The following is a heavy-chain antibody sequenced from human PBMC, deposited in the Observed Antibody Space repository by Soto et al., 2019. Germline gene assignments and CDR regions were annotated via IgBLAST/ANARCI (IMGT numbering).Heavy chain of an antibody. CDR1: GCTFSSYA. J-gene: IGHJ4*02. Sequence: GASVKVSCKASGCTFSSYAMSWVRQAPGQGLEWMGVINPIVGSSNYAQKFQGRVTIARDTSTSTVYMELSSLRSEDTAVYHCARGRYSGSGSYSYYFDYWGQGTLVTVSS. CDR3: ARGRYSGSGSYSYYFDY. CDR2: INPIVGSS. V-gene: IGHV1-46*03. D-gene: IGHD3-10*01.